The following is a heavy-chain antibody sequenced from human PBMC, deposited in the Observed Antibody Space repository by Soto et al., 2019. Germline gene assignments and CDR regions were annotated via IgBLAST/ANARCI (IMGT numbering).Heavy chain of an antibody. CDR1: GFTFDDYT. V-gene: IGHV3-43*01. CDR3: AKEENWNYANGAFDI. J-gene: IGHJ3*02. CDR2: ISWDGGST. D-gene: IGHD1-7*01. Sequence: EVQLVESGGVVVQPGGSLRLSCAASGFTFDDYTMHWVRQAPGKGLEWVSIISWDGGSTYYADSVKGRFTISRDNSKNSLYLQMNSLRTEDTALYYCAKEENWNYANGAFDIWGQGTMVTVSS.